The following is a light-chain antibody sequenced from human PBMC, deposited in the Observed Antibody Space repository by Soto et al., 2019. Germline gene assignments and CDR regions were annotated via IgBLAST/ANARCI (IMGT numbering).Light chain of an antibody. CDR3: QQYESLPLT. Sequence: DIQMTQSPSSLSASVGDRVTITCQASQDISNYLNWYQQKQGKAPKLLIYDASDLETGVPSRFSGSGSGTGFTFTISSLQPEDCATYYCQQYESLPLTFGQGTRLEIK. V-gene: IGKV1-33*01. J-gene: IGKJ5*01. CDR2: DAS. CDR1: QDISNY.